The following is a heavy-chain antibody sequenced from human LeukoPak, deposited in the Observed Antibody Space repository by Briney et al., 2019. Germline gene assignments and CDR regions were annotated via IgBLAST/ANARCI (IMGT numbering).Heavy chain of an antibody. CDR3: ARGSYYGSGTGYFDY. V-gene: IGHV1-2*02. J-gene: IGHJ4*02. D-gene: IGHD3-10*01. CDR2: INPNSGGT. CDR1: GYTFNGYY. Sequence: ASVKVSCKASGYTFNGYYMHWVRKAPGQGLEWMGWINPNSGGTNYAQKFQGRVTMTRDTSISTAYMELSRLRSDDTAVYYCARGSYYGSGTGYFDYWGQGTLVTVSS.